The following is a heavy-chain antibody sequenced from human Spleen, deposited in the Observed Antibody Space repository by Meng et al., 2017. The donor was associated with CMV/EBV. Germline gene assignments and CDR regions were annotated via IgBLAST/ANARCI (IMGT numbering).Heavy chain of an antibody. CDR1: GGSVSSGSYY. CDR3: ARIYCSSTSCYRNYGMDV. J-gene: IGHJ6*02. CDR2: IYYSGST. Sequence: GSLRLSCTVSGGSVSSGSYYWSWIRQPPGKRLEWIGYIYYSGSTNYNPSLKSRVTISVDTSKNQFSLKLSSVTAADTAVYYCARIYCSSTSCYRNYGMDVWGQGTTVTVSS. V-gene: IGHV4-61*01. D-gene: IGHD2-2*01.